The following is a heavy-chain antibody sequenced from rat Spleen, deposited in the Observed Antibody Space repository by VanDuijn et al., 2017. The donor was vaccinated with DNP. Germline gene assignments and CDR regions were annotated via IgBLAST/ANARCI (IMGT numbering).Heavy chain of an antibody. Sequence: EVQLVESGGGLVQPGRSLKLSCVASGFTFSDYYMAWVRQTPAKGLAWVAYINYDGGRTYYGDSVRGRFTISRDNAKSILYLQMNSLRSEDMATYYCARHVLPLRVWDYWGQGVMVTVSS. CDR1: GFTFSDYY. CDR3: ARHVLPLRVWDY. V-gene: IGHV5-22*01. CDR2: INYDGGRT. D-gene: IGHD1-4*01. J-gene: IGHJ2*01.